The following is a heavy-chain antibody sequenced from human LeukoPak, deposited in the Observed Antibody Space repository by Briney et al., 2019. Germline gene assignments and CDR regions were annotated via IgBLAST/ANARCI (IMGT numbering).Heavy chain of an antibody. V-gene: IGHV1-8*01. D-gene: IGHD1-26*01. CDR1: GYTFITYE. Sequence: ASVKVSCKASGYTFITYEINWVRQAPGQGLEWMGWMNPNSGNTGYAQKFQGRVTMTRNTSISTAYMELSSLRSEDTAVYYCARDPWIVGPSMRRPFEYFQHWGQGTLVTVSS. J-gene: IGHJ1*01. CDR3: ARDPWIVGPSMRRPFEYFQH. CDR2: MNPNSGNT.